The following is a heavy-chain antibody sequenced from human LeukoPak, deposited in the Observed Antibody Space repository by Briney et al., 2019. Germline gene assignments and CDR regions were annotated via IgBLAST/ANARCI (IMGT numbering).Heavy chain of an antibody. CDR1: GGSISSGGYY. CDR3: ARGGSSWYPNWFDP. CDR2: IYYSGST. Sequence: PSETLSLTCTVSGGSISSGGYYWSWIRQHPGKGLEWIGYIYYSGSTYCNPSLKSRVTISVDTSKNQFSLKLSSVTAADTAVYYCARGGSSWYPNWFDPWGQGTLVTVSS. D-gene: IGHD6-13*01. J-gene: IGHJ5*02. V-gene: IGHV4-31*03.